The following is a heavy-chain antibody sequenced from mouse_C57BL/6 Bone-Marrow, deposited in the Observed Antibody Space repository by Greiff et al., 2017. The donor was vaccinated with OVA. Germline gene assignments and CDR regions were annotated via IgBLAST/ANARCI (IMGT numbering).Heavy chain of an antibody. Sequence: QVQLQQSGAELVRPGASVTLSCKASGYTFTDYEMHWVKQTPVHGLEWIGAIDPETGGTASNQKFKGKAILTADKSSSTAYMELRSLTSEDSAVYYCTRGLLYLFAYWGQGTLVTVSA. CDR3: TRGLLYLFAY. CDR2: IDPETGGT. CDR1: GYTFTDYE. J-gene: IGHJ3*01. D-gene: IGHD2-12*01. V-gene: IGHV1-15*01.